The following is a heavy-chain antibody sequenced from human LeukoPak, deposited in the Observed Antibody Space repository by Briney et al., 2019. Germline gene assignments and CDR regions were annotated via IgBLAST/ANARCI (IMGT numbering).Heavy chain of an antibody. V-gene: IGHV1-69*04. J-gene: IGHJ5*02. CDR2: IIPILGIA. CDR1: GGTFSSYA. CDR3: ARGSSWYVNWFDP. Sequence: GASVKVSCKASGGTFSSYAISWVRQAPGQGLEWMGRIIPILGIANYAQKFQGRVTITADKSTGTAYMELSSLRSEDTAVYYCARGSSWYVNWFDPWGQGTLVTVSS. D-gene: IGHD6-13*01.